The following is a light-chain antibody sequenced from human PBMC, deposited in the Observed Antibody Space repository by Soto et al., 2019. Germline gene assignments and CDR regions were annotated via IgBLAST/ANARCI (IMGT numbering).Light chain of an antibody. CDR1: QSVGSIY. Sequence: EIVLTQSPGTLYLSPGERATLSCRASQSVGSIYLAWYQQRPGQAPRLLIYGASNRATGIPVRFSGSGSETDFTLTISSLEPEDFAVYYCQQRMNWPLTFGQGTRLEIK. CDR2: GAS. CDR3: QQRMNWPLT. J-gene: IGKJ5*01. V-gene: IGKV3D-20*02.